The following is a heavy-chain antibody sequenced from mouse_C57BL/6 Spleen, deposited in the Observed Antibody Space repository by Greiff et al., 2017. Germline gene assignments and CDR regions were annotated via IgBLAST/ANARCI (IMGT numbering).Heavy chain of an antibody. J-gene: IGHJ4*01. CDR3: ARSITTVEDAMDY. CDR1: YFAFMASA. CDR2: FTMYSDAT. V-gene: IGHV1-49*01. D-gene: IGHD1-1*01. Sequence: LMESGAELVRPGSSVKLSCKDSYFAFMASAMHWVKQRPGHGLEWIGSFTMYSDATEYSENFKGKATLTANTSSSTAYMELSSLTSEDSAVYYCARSITTVEDAMDYWGQGTSVTVSS.